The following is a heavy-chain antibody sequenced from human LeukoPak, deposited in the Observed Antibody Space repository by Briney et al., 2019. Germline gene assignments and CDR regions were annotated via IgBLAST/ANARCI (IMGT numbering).Heavy chain of an antibody. D-gene: IGHD2-8*01. V-gene: IGHV3-20*04. Sequence: PGGSLRLSCAASGFNFDDYGMSWVRQVPGKGLEWVSGINWNGRSTGYADSVKGRFTISRDNSKNSLYLQMNSLRTEDTALYYCAKTSGYCTNGVCYSVDYWGQGTLVTVSS. J-gene: IGHJ4*02. CDR1: GFNFDDYG. CDR2: INWNGRST. CDR3: AKTSGYCTNGVCYSVDY.